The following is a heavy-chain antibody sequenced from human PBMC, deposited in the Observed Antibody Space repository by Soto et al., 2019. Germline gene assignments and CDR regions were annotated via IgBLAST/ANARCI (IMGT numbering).Heavy chain of an antibody. CDR1: GFTFSSYA. D-gene: IGHD1-26*01. V-gene: IGHV3-23*01. Sequence: GGSLRLSCAASGFTFSSYAMNWVRQAPGQGLEWVSAISGSGGSTSYADSVKGRFTISRDNSKNTLYLQMNSLRAEDTAVYYCAKNTVGATHDAFDIWGQGTMVTVSS. J-gene: IGHJ3*02. CDR2: ISGSGGST. CDR3: AKNTVGATHDAFDI.